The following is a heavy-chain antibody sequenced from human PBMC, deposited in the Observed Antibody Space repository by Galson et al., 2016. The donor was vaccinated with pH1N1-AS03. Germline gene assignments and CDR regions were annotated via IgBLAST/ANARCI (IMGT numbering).Heavy chain of an antibody. J-gene: IGHJ3*01. CDR2: ISSRGSTK. CDR1: GFTFTDYY. Sequence: SLRLSCAASGFTFTDYYRTWIRQAPGKGLELISYISSRGSTKYYADSVKGRFAISRDDTKKSVYLQMDRLRVEDTAVYYCARDWGFSWTSRPTFDFWGQGTMVAVSA. CDR3: ARDWGFSWTSRPTFDF. V-gene: IGHV3-11*01. D-gene: IGHD6-13*01.